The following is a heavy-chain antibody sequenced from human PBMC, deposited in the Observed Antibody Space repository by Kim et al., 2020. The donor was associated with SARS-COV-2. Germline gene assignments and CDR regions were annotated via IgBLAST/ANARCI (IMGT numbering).Heavy chain of an antibody. CDR3: ARNVLLWFGPYGRLDP. CDR1: GGSISSSSSY. J-gene: IGHJ5*02. V-gene: IGHV4-39*07. CDR2: IYYSGST. D-gene: IGHD3-10*01. Sequence: SETLSLTCTVSGGSISSSSSYWGWIRQPPGKGLEWIGTIYYSGSTYYNPSLKSRVTISVDTSKNQFSLKLSSVTAADTAVYYCARNVLLWFGPYGRLDPWGQGTLVTVSS.